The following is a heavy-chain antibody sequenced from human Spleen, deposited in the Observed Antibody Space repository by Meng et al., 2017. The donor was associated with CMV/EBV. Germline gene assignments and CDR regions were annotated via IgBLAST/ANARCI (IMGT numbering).Heavy chain of an antibody. V-gene: IGHV1-2*02. D-gene: IGHD7-27*01. CDR2: IHPHRGDT. J-gene: IGHJ4*02. CDR1: GYTFTAHY. Sequence: SVKVSCKASGYTFTAHYFHWVRQAPAQGLEWMGWIHPHRGDTNYAQQFQGRVTLTRDTSINTGYMELTRLTADDTAVYYCARDNNWGPDYWGQGTLVTVSS. CDR3: ARDNNWGPDY.